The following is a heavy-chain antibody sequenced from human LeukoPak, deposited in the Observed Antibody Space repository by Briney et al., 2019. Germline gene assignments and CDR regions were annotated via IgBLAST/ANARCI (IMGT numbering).Heavy chain of an antibody. V-gene: IGHV1-2*02. CDR3: ASLETRYSYGYDY. D-gene: IGHD5-18*01. CDR2: INPNSGGT. CDR1: GYTFTGYY. J-gene: IGHJ4*02. Sequence: GASVKVSCKASGYTFTGYYMHWVRQAPGQGLEWMGWINPNSGGTNYAQKFQGRVTMTRDTSISTAYMELSRLRSDDTAVYYCASLETRYSYGYDYWGQGTLVTVSS.